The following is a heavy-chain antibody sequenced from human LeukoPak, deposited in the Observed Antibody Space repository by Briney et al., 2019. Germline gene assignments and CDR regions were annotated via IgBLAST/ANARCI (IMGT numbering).Heavy chain of an antibody. J-gene: IGHJ4*02. Sequence: QAGGSLRLSCAASGFTFSSYAMSWVRQAPGKGLEWVSAISGSGGSTYYADSVKGRFTISRDNSQNTLYLQMNSLRAEDTAVYYCAKARRITMIVVEYYFDYWGQGTLVTVSS. CDR3: AKARRITMIVVEYYFDY. D-gene: IGHD3-22*01. CDR1: GFTFSSYA. CDR2: ISGSGGST. V-gene: IGHV3-23*01.